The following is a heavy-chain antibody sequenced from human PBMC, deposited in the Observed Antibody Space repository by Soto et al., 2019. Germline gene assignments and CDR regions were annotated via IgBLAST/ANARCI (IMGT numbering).Heavy chain of an antibody. D-gene: IGHD3-22*01. CDR1: GGSISSGDYY. CDR2: IYYSGST. CDR3: ARVNVGYYYDSTVDY. J-gene: IGHJ4*02. V-gene: IGHV4-30-4*01. Sequence: SETLSLTWTVSGGSISSGDYYRSWIRQPPGKGLEWIGYIYYSGSTYYNPSLKSRVTISVDTSKNQFSLKLSSVTAADTAVYYCARVNVGYYYDSTVDYWGQGTLVTVSS.